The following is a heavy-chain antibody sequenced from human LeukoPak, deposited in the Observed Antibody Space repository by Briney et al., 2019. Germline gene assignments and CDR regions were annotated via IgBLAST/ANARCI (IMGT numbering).Heavy chain of an antibody. Sequence: SQTLSLTCTVSGGSISSGGYYWSWIRQHPGKGLEWIGYIYYSGSTYYNPALKSRVTISVDTSKNQFSLKLRSVTAADTAVYYCARDSSLSRGAIDYWGQGTLVTVSS. V-gene: IGHV4-31*03. D-gene: IGHD3-10*01. CDR1: GGSISSGGYY. CDR3: ARDSSLSRGAIDY. J-gene: IGHJ4*02. CDR2: IYYSGST.